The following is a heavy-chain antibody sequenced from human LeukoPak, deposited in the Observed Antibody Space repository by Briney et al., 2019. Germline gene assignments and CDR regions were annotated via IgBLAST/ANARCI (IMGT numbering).Heavy chain of an antibody. CDR2: ISSSSSTI. V-gene: IGHV3-48*01. D-gene: IGHD7-27*01. Sequence: GGSLRLSCAASGFTFSSYSMNWVRQAPGKGLEWVSYISSSSSTIYYADSVKGRFTISRDNAKNSLYLQMNSLRAEDTAVYYCARDRTGDAPLYDAFDIWGQGTMVTVSS. CDR3: ARDRTGDAPLYDAFDI. CDR1: GFTFSSYS. J-gene: IGHJ3*02.